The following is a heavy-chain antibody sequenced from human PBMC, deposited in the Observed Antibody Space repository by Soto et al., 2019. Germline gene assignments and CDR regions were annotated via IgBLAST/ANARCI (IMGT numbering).Heavy chain of an antibody. D-gene: IGHD6-13*01. CDR2: IYYSGST. Sequence: PSETLSLTCTVSGGSISSYYWSWIRQPPGKGLEWIGYIYYSGSTNYNPSLKSRVTISVDTSKNQFSLKLSSVTAADTAVYYCARDGAGNIAAAGSGGFDPWGQGTLVTVSS. CDR3: ARDGAGNIAAAGSGGFDP. V-gene: IGHV4-59*01. J-gene: IGHJ5*02. CDR1: GGSISSYY.